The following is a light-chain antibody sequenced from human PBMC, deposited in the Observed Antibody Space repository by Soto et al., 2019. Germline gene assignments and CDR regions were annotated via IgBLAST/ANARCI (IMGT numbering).Light chain of an antibody. V-gene: IGKV2D-29*01. CDR2: EVS. CDR1: QTLLRRDGKTY. J-gene: IGKJ2*01. CDR3: MQSIRLPYT. Sequence: DLVMTQAPLSLSVTAGQPASISCKSSQTLLRRDGKTYLYWYLQKPGQPPQLLMSEVSNRFSGVPDKVSGTGSGTDFTLEISRVEAEDVGVYYCMQSIRLPYTFGQGTKLEIK.